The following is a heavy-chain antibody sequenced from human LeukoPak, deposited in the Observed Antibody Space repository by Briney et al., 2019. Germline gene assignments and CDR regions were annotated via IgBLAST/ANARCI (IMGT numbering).Heavy chain of an antibody. CDR2: ISYDGSSE. V-gene: IGHV3-30*03. Sequence: PGRSLRLSCAASGFTFSSYGIHWVRQAPGKGLEWVAVISYDGSSEYYADSVKGRFTISRDNFKNTLYLQMNSLKPEDTAVYYCSSLGLAVAPNWVDPWGQGTLVTVSP. J-gene: IGHJ5*02. CDR3: SSLGLAVAPNWVDP. D-gene: IGHD6-19*01. CDR1: GFTFSSYG.